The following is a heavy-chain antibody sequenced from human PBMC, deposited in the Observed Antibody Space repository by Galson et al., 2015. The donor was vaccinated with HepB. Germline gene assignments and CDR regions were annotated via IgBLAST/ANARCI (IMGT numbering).Heavy chain of an antibody. J-gene: IGHJ2*01. CDR2: IYWNDDK. D-gene: IGHD2-21*01. V-gene: IGHV2-5*01. Sequence: PALVKPTQTLTLTCTFSGFSLSTSGVGVGWIRQPPGKALEWLALIYWNDDKRYSPSLKSRLTITKDTSKNQVVLTMTNMDPVDAATYYCAHVPAGTGLVVYWYFDLWGRGTLVTVSS. CDR3: AHVPAGTGLVVYWYFDL. CDR1: GFSLSTSGVG.